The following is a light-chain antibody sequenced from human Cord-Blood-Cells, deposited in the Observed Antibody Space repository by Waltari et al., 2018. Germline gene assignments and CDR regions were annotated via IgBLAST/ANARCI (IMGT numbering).Light chain of an antibody. CDR2: GKN. CDR3: NSRDSSGNWV. CDR1: SPRSYY. J-gene: IGLJ3*02. Sequence: SSELTQDSAVSVALGQPVRTTCQGPSPRSYYARWYKQKTGQAPVLVIYGKNNRPSGIPDRFSCSSSGNTASLTITGAQAEDEADYYCNSRDSSGNWVFGGGTKQTVL. V-gene: IGLV3-19*01.